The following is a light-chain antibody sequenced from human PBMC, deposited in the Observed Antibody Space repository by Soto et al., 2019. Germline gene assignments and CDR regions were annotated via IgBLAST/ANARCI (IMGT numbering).Light chain of an antibody. V-gene: IGLV1-44*01. CDR2: TNN. CDR3: VTWDDSLNGVV. CDR1: SSNIAGNS. J-gene: IGLJ2*01. Sequence: QSVLTQPPSASGTAGQRVTIFCSGSSSNIAGNSVNWYQQLPGTAPKLLIYTNNQRPSGVPERFSGSKSGTSASLAISGLQSEDEAEYYCVTWDDSLNGVVFGGGT.